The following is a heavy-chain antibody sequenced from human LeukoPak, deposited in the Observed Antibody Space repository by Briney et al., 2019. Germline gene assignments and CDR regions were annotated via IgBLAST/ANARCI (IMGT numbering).Heavy chain of an antibody. CDR1: GGSFSGYY. J-gene: IGHJ4*02. D-gene: IGHD5-12*01. CDR2: INHSGST. CDR3: ARDHSGYSIDY. V-gene: IGHV4-34*01. Sequence: SETLSLTCAVYGGSFSGYYRSWIRQPPGKGLEWIGEINHSGSTNYNPSLKSRVTISVDTSKNQFSLKLSSVTAADTAVYYCARDHSGYSIDYWGQGTLVTVSS.